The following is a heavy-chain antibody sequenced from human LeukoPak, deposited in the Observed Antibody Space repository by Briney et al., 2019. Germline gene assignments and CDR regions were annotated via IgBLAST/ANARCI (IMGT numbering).Heavy chain of an antibody. Sequence: SETLSLTCTVSGGSISIGSYYWSWIRQPAGKRLEWIGHIYRSGSTNYNPSLKSRVTISVDTSKNQFSLKLSSVTAADTAVYYCARTHYYSDGSGYRDYWGQGTLVTVSS. V-gene: IGHV4-61*09. J-gene: IGHJ4*02. CDR1: GGSISIGSYY. CDR2: IYRSGST. CDR3: ARTHYYSDGSGYRDY. D-gene: IGHD3-22*01.